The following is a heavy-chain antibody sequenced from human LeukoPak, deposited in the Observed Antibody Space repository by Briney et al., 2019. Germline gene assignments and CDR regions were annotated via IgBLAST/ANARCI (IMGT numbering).Heavy chain of an antibody. J-gene: IGHJ4*02. CDR2: ISGSGGST. Sequence: GGSLRLSCAASGFTFSSYAMSWVRQAPGKGLEWVSAISGSGGSTYYADSVKGRFTISRDNSKNTLYVQMNCLRAEDTAVYYCAKVGSSSWSFDYWGQGTRVTVSS. CDR3: AKVGSSSWSFDY. CDR1: GFTFSSYA. V-gene: IGHV3-23*01. D-gene: IGHD6-13*01.